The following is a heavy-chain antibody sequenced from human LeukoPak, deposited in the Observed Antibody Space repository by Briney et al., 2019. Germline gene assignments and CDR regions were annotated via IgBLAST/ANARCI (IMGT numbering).Heavy chain of an antibody. J-gene: IGHJ5*02. D-gene: IGHD3-10*02. CDR2: IYPGDSRT. CDR3: ACRMFASNWFQP. Sequence: ESLKISCQGSGYSFTDYWIGWVRQMPGKGLEWMAVIYPGDSRTRYNPSFQGQVTISADKSINTAYLEWNSLKASDTALYYCACRMFASNWFQPWGQGTLVTVSS. CDR1: GYSFTDYW. V-gene: IGHV5-51*01.